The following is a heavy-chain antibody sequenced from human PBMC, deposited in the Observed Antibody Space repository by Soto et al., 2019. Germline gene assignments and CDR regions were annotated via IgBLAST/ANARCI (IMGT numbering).Heavy chain of an antibody. D-gene: IGHD3-22*01. Sequence: LRLSCGASGFTFSSYGMHWVRQAPGKGLEWVAVISYDGSNKYYADYVKGRFTISRDNSKNTLYLQMNSLRAEDTAVYYCAKDYYYDSSGPYDYWGQGTLVTVSS. CDR1: GFTFSSYG. CDR2: ISYDGSNK. CDR3: AKDYYYDSSGPYDY. V-gene: IGHV3-30*18. J-gene: IGHJ4*02.